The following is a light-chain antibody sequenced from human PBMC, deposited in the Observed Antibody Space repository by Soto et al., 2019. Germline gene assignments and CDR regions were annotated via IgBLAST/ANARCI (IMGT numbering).Light chain of an antibody. V-gene: IGKV1-39*01. CDR2: AAS. Sequence: DLQMTHSPSSLSVSVGHRVTITCRASQSISSYLNWYQQKPGKAPKLLIYAASSLQSGVPSRFSGSGSGTDFTLTISSLQPEDFAPNYCQQSYSTPRTFGQGTKLEIK. CDR3: QQSYSTPRT. J-gene: IGKJ2*01. CDR1: QSISSY.